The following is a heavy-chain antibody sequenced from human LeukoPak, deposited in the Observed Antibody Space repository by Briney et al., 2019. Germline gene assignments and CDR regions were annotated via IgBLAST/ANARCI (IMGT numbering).Heavy chain of an antibody. CDR2: IKQDGSEK. CDR3: ARDADVGTTITGGFDI. CDR1: GFTLSNYL. Sequence: GGSLRLSCVASGFTLSNYLMSWVRPAPGRGVEWVAHIKQDGSEKFYVDSLRGRFTISRDNAKNSLYFQMSSLRAEETAVYYCARDADVGTTITGGFDIWGQGTMVSVSS. D-gene: IGHD5-24*01. V-gene: IGHV3-7*01. J-gene: IGHJ3*02.